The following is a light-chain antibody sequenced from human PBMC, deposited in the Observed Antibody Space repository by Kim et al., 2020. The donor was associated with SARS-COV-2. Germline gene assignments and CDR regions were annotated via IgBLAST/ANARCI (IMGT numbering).Light chain of an antibody. CDR2: KAS. CDR1: QSISSW. J-gene: IGKJ5*01. V-gene: IGKV1-5*03. CDR3: QQYNSYPIT. Sequence: ASVGDRVTISCRASQSISSWLAWYQQKPGKAPKLLIYKASSLESGVTSRFSGSGSGTEFTLTISSLQPDDFATYYYQQYNSYPITFGQGTRLEIK.